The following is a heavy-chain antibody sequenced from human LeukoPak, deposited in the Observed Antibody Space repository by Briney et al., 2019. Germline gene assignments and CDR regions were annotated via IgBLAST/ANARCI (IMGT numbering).Heavy chain of an antibody. CDR3: AKESGDSYYDFWSGYQGDAFDI. Sequence: GGSLRLSCAASGFSLSDYWMNWVRQAPGKGLEWVAVIWDDGSNKYYADSVNGRFTISRDNSKNTLYLQMNSLRAEDTAVYYCAKESGDSYYDFWSGYQGDAFDIWGQGTMVTVSS. V-gene: IGHV3-30*02. CDR1: GFSLSDYW. D-gene: IGHD3-3*01. CDR2: IWDDGSNK. J-gene: IGHJ3*02.